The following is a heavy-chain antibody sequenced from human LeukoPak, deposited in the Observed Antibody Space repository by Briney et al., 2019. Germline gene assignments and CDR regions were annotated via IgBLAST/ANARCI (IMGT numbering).Heavy chain of an antibody. D-gene: IGHD1-26*01. CDR1: GGSISSYY. J-gene: IGHJ4*02. Sequence: PSETLSLTCTVSGGSISSYYWSWIRQPAGKGLEWIGRIYTSGSTNYNPSLKSRVTMSVDMSKNQFSLKLSSVTAADTAVYYCARDRFEVGATTYFDYWGQGTLVTVSS. V-gene: IGHV4-4*07. CDR2: IYTSGST. CDR3: ARDRFEVGATTYFDY.